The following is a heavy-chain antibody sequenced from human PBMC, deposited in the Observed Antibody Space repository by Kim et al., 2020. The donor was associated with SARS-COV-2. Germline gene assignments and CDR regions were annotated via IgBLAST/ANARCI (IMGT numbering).Heavy chain of an antibody. CDR2: VHPSGST. D-gene: IGHD1-1*01. Sequence: SETLSLTCAVFGGSFNGSYWSWIRQPPGRGLEWIGEVHPSGSTNYNPSLKSRVTISIDTSKNNFFLKMISVTAADTAVYYCTREEDNWDGEHDAFDVWGRGTMVTVSS. V-gene: IGHV4-34*01. J-gene: IGHJ3*01. CDR1: GGSFNGSY. CDR3: TREEDNWDGEHDAFDV.